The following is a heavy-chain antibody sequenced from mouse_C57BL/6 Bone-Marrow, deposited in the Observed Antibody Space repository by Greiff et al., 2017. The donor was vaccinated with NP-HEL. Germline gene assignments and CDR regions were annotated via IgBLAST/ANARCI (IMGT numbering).Heavy chain of an antibody. J-gene: IGHJ3*01. Sequence: QVQLQQSGAELARPGASVKLSCKASGYTFTSYGISWVKQRTGQGLEWIGEIYPRSGNTYYNEKFKGKATLTADKSSSTAYMELRSLPSEDSAVYFCARCEKLLNGSGTWFAYWGQGTLVTVSA. CDR3: ARCEKLLNGSGTWFAY. D-gene: IGHD1-1*01. CDR2: IYPRSGNT. CDR1: GYTFTSYG. V-gene: IGHV1-81*01.